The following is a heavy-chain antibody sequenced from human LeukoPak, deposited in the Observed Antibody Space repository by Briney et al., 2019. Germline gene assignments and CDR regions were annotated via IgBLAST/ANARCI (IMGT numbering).Heavy chain of an antibody. D-gene: IGHD6-6*01. CDR3: GRPLYSSSPTSPFRY. V-gene: IGHV4-39*01. J-gene: IGHJ4*02. CDR1: GGSISSSSYY. CDR2: IYYSGST. Sequence: SETLSLTCTVSGGSISSSSYYRGWIRQPPGEGLEWIGTIYYSGSTYYNPSLKSRVTISVDTSKNQFSLKLSSVTAADTAVYYCGRPLYSSSPTSPFRYWGQGTLVTVSS.